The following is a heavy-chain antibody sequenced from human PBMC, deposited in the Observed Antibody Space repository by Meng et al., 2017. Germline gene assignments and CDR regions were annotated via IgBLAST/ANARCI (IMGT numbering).Heavy chain of an antibody. CDR1: GYTFTSYG. CDR2: ISAYNGNT. D-gene: IGHD3-22*01. CDR3: ARDRAPYDGGAFDI. J-gene: IGHJ3*02. Sequence: ASVKVSCKASGYTFTSYGISWVRQAPGQGLEWMGWISAYNGNTNYAQKLQGGVAMTTDTSTSTAYMELRSLRSDDTAVYYCARDRAPYDGGAFDIWGQGTMVTVSS. V-gene: IGHV1-18*01.